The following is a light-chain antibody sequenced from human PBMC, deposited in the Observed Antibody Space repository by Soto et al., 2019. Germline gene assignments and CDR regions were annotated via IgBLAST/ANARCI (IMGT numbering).Light chain of an antibody. CDR2: VAS. J-gene: IGKJ3*01. Sequence: AILMTQSPSSLSASAGDRVTITCRASQGISSYLPWYQQKPGKAPKLLIFVASTLQSGAPSRFSGSGSGTVFTLTISSLEPEDFAVYYCQQRSNWPPTFGPGTKVDIK. CDR3: QQRSNWPPT. V-gene: IGKV1-8*01. CDR1: QGISSY.